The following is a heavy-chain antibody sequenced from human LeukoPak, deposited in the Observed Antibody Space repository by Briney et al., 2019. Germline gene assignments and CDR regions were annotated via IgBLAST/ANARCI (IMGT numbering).Heavy chain of an antibody. CDR3: ASRYCSGGSCYNRYYFDY. CDR2: ITGSGGST. Sequence: GGSLRLSCAASGFTFTNYAMSWVGQAPRKGLEWVSAITGSGGSTYYADSVKGRFTISRDNSKNTLYLQMNSLRAEDTAIYYCASRYCSGGSCYNRYYFDYWGQGTPVTVSS. J-gene: IGHJ4*02. V-gene: IGHV3-23*01. CDR1: GFTFTNYA. D-gene: IGHD2-15*01.